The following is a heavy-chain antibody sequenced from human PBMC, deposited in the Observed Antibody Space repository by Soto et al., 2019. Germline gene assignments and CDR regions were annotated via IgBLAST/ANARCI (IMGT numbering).Heavy chain of an antibody. CDR2: INHSGST. CDR1: GGSFSGYY. Sequence: SETLSLTCAVYGGSFSGYYWSWIRQPPGKGLEWIGEINHSGSTNYNPSLKSRVTISVDTSKNQFSLKLSSVTAADTAVYYCATAIRKVVPAASYYYYYMDVWGKGTTVTVSS. D-gene: IGHD2-2*01. V-gene: IGHV4-34*01. CDR3: ATAIRKVVPAASYYYYYMDV. J-gene: IGHJ6*03.